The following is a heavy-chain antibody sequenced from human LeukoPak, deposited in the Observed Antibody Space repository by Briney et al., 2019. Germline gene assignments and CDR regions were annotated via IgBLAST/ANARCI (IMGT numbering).Heavy chain of an antibody. D-gene: IGHD2-21*02. CDR3: AQSYCGGDCYSGGDWFDP. CDR2: MNPNSGNT. J-gene: IGHJ5*02. Sequence: ASVKVSCKASGYTFTSYDINWVRQATGQGLEWMGWMNPNSGNTGYAQKFQGRVTMTRNTSISTAYMELSSLRSEDTAVYYCAQSYCGGDCYSGGDWFDPWGQGTLVTVSS. V-gene: IGHV1-8*01. CDR1: GYTFTSYD.